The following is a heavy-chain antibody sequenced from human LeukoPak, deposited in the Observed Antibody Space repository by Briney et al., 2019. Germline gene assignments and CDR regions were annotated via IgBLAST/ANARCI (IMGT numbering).Heavy chain of an antibody. CDR3: ARRLARGGWFDP. CDR1: GGSISSYY. J-gene: IGHJ5*02. D-gene: IGHD2-21*01. CDR2: IYYSGSI. Sequence: ETLSLTCTVSGGSISSYYWSWIRQPPGKGLEWIGYIYYSGSINYNPSLKSRVTISVDTSKNQFSLKLSSVTAADTAVYYCARRLARGGWFDPWGQGTLVTVSS. V-gene: IGHV4-59*08.